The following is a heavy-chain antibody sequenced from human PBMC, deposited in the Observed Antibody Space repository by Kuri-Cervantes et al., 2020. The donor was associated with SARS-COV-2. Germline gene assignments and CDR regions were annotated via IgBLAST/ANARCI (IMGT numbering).Heavy chain of an antibody. CDR3: ARPLAGGTGSSDAFDF. J-gene: IGHJ3*01. CDR1: GYSISSGYY. V-gene: IGHV4-38-2*01. D-gene: IGHD3-10*01. Sequence: SETLSLTCAVSGYSISSGYYWGWIRQPPGKGLEWIGSIYHSGSTYYNPSLKSRVTISVDTSKNQFSLELTSVSAADTAVYYCARPLAGGTGSSDAFDFWGQGTLVTVSS. CDR2: IYHSGST.